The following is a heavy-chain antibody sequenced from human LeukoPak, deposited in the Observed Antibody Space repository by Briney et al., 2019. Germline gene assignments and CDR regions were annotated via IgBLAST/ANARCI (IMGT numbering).Heavy chain of an antibody. CDR3: AKEHGGSSWYEDAFDI. J-gene: IGHJ3*02. D-gene: IGHD6-13*01. CDR2: ISGSGGST. V-gene: IGHV3-23*01. Sequence: GGSLRLSCAASGFTFSNAWMNWVRQAPGKGLEWVSDISGSGGSTYYADSVKGRFTISRDNSKNTLYLQMNSLRAEDTAVYYCAKEHGGSSWYEDAFDIWGQGTMVTVSS. CDR1: GFTFSNAW.